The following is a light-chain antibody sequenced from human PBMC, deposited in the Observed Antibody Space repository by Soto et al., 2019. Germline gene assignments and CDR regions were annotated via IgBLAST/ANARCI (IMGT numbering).Light chain of an antibody. V-gene: IGKV3-15*01. CDR3: QQYYNGRPPVT. J-gene: IGKJ4*01. CDR2: GAS. CDR1: QSVSTN. Sequence: DIVLTQSPATLSVSPGERATLSCRASQSVSTNLAWYQHKLGQAPRLLIYGASTRVTGIPARFSGSGSGTYFTLTISYLKSEDFGIYYCQQYYNGRPPVTFGGGTKVES.